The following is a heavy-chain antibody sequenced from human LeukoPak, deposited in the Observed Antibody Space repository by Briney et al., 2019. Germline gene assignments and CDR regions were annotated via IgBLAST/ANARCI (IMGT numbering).Heavy chain of an antibody. V-gene: IGHV3-7*01. D-gene: IGHD3-22*01. CDR3: ARVETNHYYDSSGYLGY. CDR2: IKQDGSEK. J-gene: IGHJ4*02. Sequence: GGSLRLSCAASGFTFSSYWMSWVRQAPGKGLAWVANIKQDGSEKYYVDSVKGRFTISRDNAKNSLYLQMNSLRAEDTAVYYCARVETNHYYDSSGYLGYWGQGTLVTVSS. CDR1: GFTFSSYW.